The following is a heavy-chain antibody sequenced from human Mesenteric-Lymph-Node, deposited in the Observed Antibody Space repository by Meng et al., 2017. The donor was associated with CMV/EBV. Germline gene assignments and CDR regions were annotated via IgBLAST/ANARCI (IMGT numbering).Heavy chain of an antibody. CDR1: GFTFSNYV. Sequence: GGSLRLSCAASGFTFSNYVINWVRQAPGKGLEWVSGISSSGVNTYYADSVKGRFTISRDNSKDTLSLQMHSLRAEDTAIYYCAKGLPQGHCTTTTCYYHDGMDVWGQGTTVTVSS. D-gene: IGHD2-8*01. CDR2: ISSSGVNT. CDR3: AKGLPQGHCTTTTCYYHDGMDV. V-gene: IGHV3-23*01. J-gene: IGHJ6*02.